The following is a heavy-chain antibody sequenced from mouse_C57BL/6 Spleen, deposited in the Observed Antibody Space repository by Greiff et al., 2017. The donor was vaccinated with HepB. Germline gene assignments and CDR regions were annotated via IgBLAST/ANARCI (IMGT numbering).Heavy chain of an antibody. V-gene: IGHV1-64*01. CDR2: IHPNSGST. J-gene: IGHJ4*01. D-gene: IGHD2-3*01. CDR1: GYTFTSYW. Sequence: QVQLQQPGAELVKPGASVKLSCKASGYTFTSYWMHWVKQRPGQGLEWIGMIHPNSGSTNYNEKFKSKATLTVDKSSSTAYMQLSSLTSEDSAVYYCATPCDGYFYYYAMDYWGQGTSVTVSS. CDR3: ATPCDGYFYYYAMDY.